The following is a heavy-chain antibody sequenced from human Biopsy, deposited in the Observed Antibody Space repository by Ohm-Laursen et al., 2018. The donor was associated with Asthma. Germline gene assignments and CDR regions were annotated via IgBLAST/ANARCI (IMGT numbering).Heavy chain of an antibody. CDR1: GGSMSSSSYY. Sequence: SGTLSLTCTVSGGSMSSSSYYWTWIRQSPGKGLEWIGETNERGVTNNNPSLKSRVIISIDTYWNRVSLKLTSVTAADTAVYYCARGSELDVWGQGTTVTVSS. J-gene: IGHJ6*02. CDR3: ARGSELDV. V-gene: IGHV4-39*07. CDR2: TNERGVT.